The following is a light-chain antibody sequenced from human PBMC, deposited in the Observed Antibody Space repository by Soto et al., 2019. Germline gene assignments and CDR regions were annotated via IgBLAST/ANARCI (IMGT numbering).Light chain of an antibody. J-gene: IGLJ1*01. CDR3: SSKTSSSSPLV. V-gene: IGLV2-14*01. CDR1: TSDVGAYNY. CDR2: EVS. Sequence: QSVRTQPASVSGSPGQSITISCTGSTSDVGAYNYVSWYKHHPGQAPQLMIYEVSNRPSGVSNRFSGSKSGNTASLTISGLQADDEGDYYCSSKTSSSSPLVFGTGTKVTVL.